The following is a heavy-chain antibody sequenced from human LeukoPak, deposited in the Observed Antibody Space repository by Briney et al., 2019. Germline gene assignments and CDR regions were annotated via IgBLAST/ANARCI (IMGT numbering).Heavy chain of an antibody. V-gene: IGHV4-30-4*07. CDR1: GGSISGGGYC. Sequence: SQGLSLTCVDPGGSISGGGYCWSWIRQPPGKGLEWPGYIYYSGSTNYNPSLKSRATTSVDTPKNQFSLKLTSVTATDPPIYYCARAVSGRFDYWGQGTLVTVSS. CDR3: ARAVSGRFDY. J-gene: IGHJ4*02. D-gene: IGHD6-19*01. CDR2: IYYSGST.